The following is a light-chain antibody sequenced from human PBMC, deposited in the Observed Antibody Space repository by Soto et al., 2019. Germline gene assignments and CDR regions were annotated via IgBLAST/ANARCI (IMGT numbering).Light chain of an antibody. V-gene: IGKV3-11*01. CDR3: QQRGT. CDR2: VAS. J-gene: IGKJ5*01. CDR1: QSFSNY. Sequence: EIVLTQSPATLSLSRGERATLSCRASQSFSNYLAWYQQKPGQAPRLLISVASNRATGIPARFSGSGSGTDFTLTISSLESEDFAVYYCQQRGTFGQGKRLEI.